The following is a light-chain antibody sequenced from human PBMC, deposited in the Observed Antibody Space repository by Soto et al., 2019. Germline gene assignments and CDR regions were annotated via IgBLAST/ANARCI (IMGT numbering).Light chain of an antibody. V-gene: IGLV2-11*01. CDR3: CSYAGSYPYV. CDR1: SSDVGGYNY. CDR2: DVS. J-gene: IGLJ1*01. Sequence: QSALTQPRSVSGSPGQSVTISCTGTSSDVGGYNYVSWYQQHPGKAPKFMIYDVSKRPSGVPDRFSGSKSGNTASLTISGLQAEDEADYYCCSYAGSYPYVFGTGTKVTVL.